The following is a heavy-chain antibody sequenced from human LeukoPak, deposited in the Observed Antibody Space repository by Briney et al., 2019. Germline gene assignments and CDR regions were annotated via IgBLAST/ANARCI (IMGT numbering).Heavy chain of an antibody. Sequence: PGGSLRLSCAASGFTFHDYAMHWVRQPPGKGLEWVSLISGDGGGTYYGDSVKGRFTISRDNRIKSLYLQMNSLRTEDTALYYCAKDIWDTTMIPRTFDSWGQGTLVTVSS. CDR3: AKDIWDTTMIPRTFDS. J-gene: IGHJ4*02. CDR2: ISGDGGGT. V-gene: IGHV3-43*02. CDR1: GFTFHDYA. D-gene: IGHD5-18*01.